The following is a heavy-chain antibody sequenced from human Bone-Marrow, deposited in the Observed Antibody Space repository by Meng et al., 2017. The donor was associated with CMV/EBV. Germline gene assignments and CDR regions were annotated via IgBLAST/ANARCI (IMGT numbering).Heavy chain of an antibody. J-gene: IGHJ4*02. CDR2: ICPDGT. D-gene: IGHD2-15*01. CDR3: VVGHDSRKVAY. V-gene: IGHV3-53*01. CDR1: GLTASISH. Sequence: GESLKISWVVSGLTASISHMNWVRQAAGKGLEGVSVICPDGTHYAGFVKGRFTISRDDSKNIVYLQMNSLGVEDTALYYCVVGHDSRKVAYWGQGTLVTVSS.